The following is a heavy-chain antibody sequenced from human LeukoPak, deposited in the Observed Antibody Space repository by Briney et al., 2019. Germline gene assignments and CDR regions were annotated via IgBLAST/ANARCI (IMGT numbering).Heavy chain of an antibody. J-gene: IGHJ4*02. Sequence: PSETLSLTCTVSGGSISSGGYYWSWIRQHPGKGLEWIGYIYYSGSTYYNPSLKSRVTISVDTSKNQFSLKLSSVTAADTAVYHCAREVRRLGELSSILYFDYWGQGTLVTVSS. CDR3: AREVRRLGELSSILYFDY. D-gene: IGHD3-16*02. V-gene: IGHV4-31*03. CDR1: GGSISSGGYY. CDR2: IYYSGST.